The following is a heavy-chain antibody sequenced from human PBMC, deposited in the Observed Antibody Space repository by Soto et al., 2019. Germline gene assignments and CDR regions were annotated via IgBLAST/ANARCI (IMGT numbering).Heavy chain of an antibody. CDR3: ARDPGYYFDY. Sequence: QVQLVESGGGVVQPGRSLRLSCAASGFTFSSYAMHWVRQAPGKGLEWVAVISYDGSNKYYADSVKGRFTISRDNSKNTLYLQMNSLRAEDTAVYYCARDPGYYFDYWGQGTLVTVSS. V-gene: IGHV3-30-3*01. D-gene: IGHD7-27*01. CDR2: ISYDGSNK. CDR1: GFTFSSYA. J-gene: IGHJ4*02.